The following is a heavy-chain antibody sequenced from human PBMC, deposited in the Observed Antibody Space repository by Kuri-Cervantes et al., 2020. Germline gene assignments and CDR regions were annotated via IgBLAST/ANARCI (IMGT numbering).Heavy chain of an antibody. CDR3: AKGPVGATGAFDI. J-gene: IGHJ3*02. V-gene: IGHV3-23*01. CDR1: GFTFSSYA. Sequence: GESLKISCAASGFTFSSYAMSWVRQAPGKGLEWVSAISGSGGSTYYADSVKGRFTISRDNSKNTLYLQMNSLRAEDTAVHYCAKGPVGATGAFDIWGQGTMVTVSS. D-gene: IGHD4/OR15-4a*01. CDR2: ISGSGGST.